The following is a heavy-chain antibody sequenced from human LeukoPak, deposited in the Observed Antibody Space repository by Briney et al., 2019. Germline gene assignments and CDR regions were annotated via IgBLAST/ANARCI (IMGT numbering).Heavy chain of an antibody. CDR2: ISYDGSNK. J-gene: IGHJ6*02. V-gene: IGHV3-30*18. D-gene: IGHD2-2*01. Sequence: GRSLRLSCAASGFTFSSYGMHWVRQAPGKGLEWVAVISYDGSNKYYADSVKGRFTISRDSSKNTLYLQMNSLRAEDTAVYYCAKSSIVVVPAALAYYYYGMDVWGQGTTVTVSS. CDR3: AKSSIVVVPAALAYYYYGMDV. CDR1: GFTFSSYG.